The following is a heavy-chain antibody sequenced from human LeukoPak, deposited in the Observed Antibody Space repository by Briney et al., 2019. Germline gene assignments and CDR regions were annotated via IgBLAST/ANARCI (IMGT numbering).Heavy chain of an antibody. CDR3: ARCRGGWSRDS. Sequence: TGGSLRLPCAASGFTFSTYWMSWVRQAPGKGLEWVANIKQDGSDKYYVDSVKGRFTISRDNAKNSVYLQMNSLRAEDTAVYYCARCRGGWSRDSWGQGTLVTVSS. CDR2: IKQDGSDK. J-gene: IGHJ4*02. D-gene: IGHD6-19*01. CDR1: GFTFSTYW. V-gene: IGHV3-7*01.